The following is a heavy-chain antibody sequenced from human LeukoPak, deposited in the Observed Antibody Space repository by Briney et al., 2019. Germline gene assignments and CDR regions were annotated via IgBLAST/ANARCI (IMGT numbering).Heavy chain of an antibody. CDR3: AKGYLDDY. CDR1: GSSFSSYA. Sequence: GGSLRLSCAASGSSFSSYAMHWVRQAPGKGLEWVAVISCDGSNKYYADSVKDRFTISRDNSKNTLYLQMNSLRAEDTAVYYCAKGYLDDYWGQGTLVTVSS. J-gene: IGHJ4*02. CDR2: ISCDGSNK. D-gene: IGHD1-1*01. V-gene: IGHV3-30-3*01.